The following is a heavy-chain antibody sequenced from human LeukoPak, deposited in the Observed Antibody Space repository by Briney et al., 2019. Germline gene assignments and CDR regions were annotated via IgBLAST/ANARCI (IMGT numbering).Heavy chain of an antibody. J-gene: IGHJ4*02. V-gene: IGHV3-66*01. Sequence: GGSLRLSCAASGFTVSSNYMSWVRQAPGKGLEWVSVIYSGGSTYYADSVKGRFTISRDNSKNTLYLQMNSLRAEDTAVYYCAKVHCGGDCIDYWGQGTLVTVSS. CDR3: AKVHCGGDCIDY. CDR2: IYSGGST. CDR1: GFTVSSNY. D-gene: IGHD2-21*02.